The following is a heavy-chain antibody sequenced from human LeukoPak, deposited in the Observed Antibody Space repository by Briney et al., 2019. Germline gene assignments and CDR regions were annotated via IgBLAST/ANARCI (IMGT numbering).Heavy chain of an antibody. J-gene: IGHJ4*02. CDR1: GYTFTGYY. CDR3: ARDKTIFGVVILND. V-gene: IGHV1-2*02. D-gene: IGHD3-3*01. CDR2: INPNSGGT. Sequence: GASVKVSCKASGYTFTGYYMHWVRQAPGQGLEWMGWINPNSGGTNYAQKFQGRVTMTRDTSISTAYMELSRLRSDDTAVYYCARDKTIFGVVILNDWGQGTLATVSS.